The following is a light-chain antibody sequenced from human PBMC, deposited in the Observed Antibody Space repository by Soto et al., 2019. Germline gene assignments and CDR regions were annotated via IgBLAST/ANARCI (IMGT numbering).Light chain of an antibody. CDR2: KAS. CDR1: QTISSW. CDR3: QHYNSYSEA. V-gene: IGKV1-5*03. J-gene: IGKJ1*01. Sequence: DIQMTQSPSTLSGSVGDRVTITCRASQTISSWLAWYQQKPGKAPKLLIYKASTLKSGVPSRFSSSGSGTEFTLTISSLQPDDFETYYCQHYNSYSEALGQGTKVDTK.